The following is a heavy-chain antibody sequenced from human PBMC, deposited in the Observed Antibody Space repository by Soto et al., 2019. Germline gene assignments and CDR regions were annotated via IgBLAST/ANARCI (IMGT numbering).Heavy chain of an antibody. CDR1: GFSLTTRGVG. Sequence: QITLKESGPTLVKPTQTLTLTCTFSGFSLTTRGVGVGWIRQPPGKALECLALIYWDDDKRYSPSLQSRLSITKDTSKTQVVLTMTNVHPVDTATYYCAHIPNYYQYDWFDPWGQGTLVSVSS. V-gene: IGHV2-5*02. CDR3: AHIPNYYQYDWFDP. J-gene: IGHJ5*02. D-gene: IGHD3-16*01. CDR2: IYWDDDK.